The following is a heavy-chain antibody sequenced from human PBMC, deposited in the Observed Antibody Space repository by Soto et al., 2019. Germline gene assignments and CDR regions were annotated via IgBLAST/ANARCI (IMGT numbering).Heavy chain of an antibody. Sequence: EVQLVESGGGLVQPGGSLRLSCAASGFTFSSYNMNWVRQAPGKGLEGISYISIGSGAKYYADSVKGRFTISRDNAKNSLYLQMNSLRDEDSAVYYCARDKVNGYDSTPFDYWGQGTLVTVSS. CDR3: ARDKVNGYDSTPFDY. V-gene: IGHV3-48*02. CDR2: ISIGSGAK. J-gene: IGHJ4*02. CDR1: GFTFSSYN. D-gene: IGHD5-12*01.